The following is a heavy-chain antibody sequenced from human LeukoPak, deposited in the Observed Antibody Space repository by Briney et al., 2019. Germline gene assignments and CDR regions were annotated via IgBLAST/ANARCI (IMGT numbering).Heavy chain of an antibody. CDR3: AGAPGYSYGLGI. Sequence: SETLSLTCTVSGGSISSYFWSWIRQPPGKGLEWIGYIYYSGSTNYNPSLKSRVTISVDTSKNQLSLSLTSVTAADTAVYYCAGAPGYSYGLGIWGQGTMVTVSS. V-gene: IGHV4-59*08. J-gene: IGHJ3*02. CDR2: IYYSGST. CDR1: GGSISSYF. D-gene: IGHD5-18*01.